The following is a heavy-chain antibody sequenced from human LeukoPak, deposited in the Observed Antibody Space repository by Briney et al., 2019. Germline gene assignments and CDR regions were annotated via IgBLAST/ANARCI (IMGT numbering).Heavy chain of an antibody. D-gene: IGHD3-22*01. CDR3: AGASYDSSGVH. CDR1: GGSISSYY. J-gene: IGHJ4*02. V-gene: IGHV4-59*01. CDR2: IYSSGSP. Sequence: SETLSLTCTVSGGSISSYYGSWVRQPPGKGLVWIVYIYSSGSPSYNPSLKSRVTISVATSKNQFSLKLSSVTAADTAVYYCAGASYDSSGVHWGQGTLVTVSS.